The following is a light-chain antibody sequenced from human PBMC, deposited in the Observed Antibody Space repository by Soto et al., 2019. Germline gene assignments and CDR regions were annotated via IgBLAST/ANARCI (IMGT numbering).Light chain of an antibody. J-gene: IGKJ5*01. CDR2: SAS. V-gene: IGKV3D-20*02. CDR3: QQRQYWPPIT. CDR1: QSVASSY. Sequence: EVVLTQSPGTLSLSPGERVTLSCRASQSVASSYLAWYQQKPGRAPRLLFYSASSRATGIPDRFSGSGSGTDFTLTISSLEPEDFAIYYCQQRQYWPPITFGQGTRLEIK.